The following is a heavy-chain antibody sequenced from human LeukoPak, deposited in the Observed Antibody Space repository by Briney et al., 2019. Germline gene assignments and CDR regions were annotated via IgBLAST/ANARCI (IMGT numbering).Heavy chain of an antibody. CDR3: AREEGLVLDY. CDR2: ISYDGSNK. D-gene: IGHD2-8*02. V-gene: IGHV3-30-3*01. Sequence: GRSLRLSCAASGFTFSSYAMHWVRQAPGKGLEWVAVISYDGSNKYYADSVKGRLTISRDYSKNTLYLQMNSLRAEDTAVYYCAREEGLVLDYWGQGTLVTVSS. J-gene: IGHJ4*02. CDR1: GFTFSSYA.